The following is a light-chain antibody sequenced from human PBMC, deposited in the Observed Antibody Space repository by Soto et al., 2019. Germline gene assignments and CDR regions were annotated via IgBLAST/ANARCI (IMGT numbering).Light chain of an antibody. J-gene: IGKJ1*01. CDR3: QQYNGYSTWT. Sequence: DIPLTQSPSTLSASVGERVTITFGASQSVSIWLAWYRQKPGKAPEVLVWDASSLQRGVPSRFSGSGSGTEFTLTISSLQPDDFATYYCQQYNGYSTWTFGQGTKV. CDR1: QSVSIW. CDR2: DAS. V-gene: IGKV1-5*01.